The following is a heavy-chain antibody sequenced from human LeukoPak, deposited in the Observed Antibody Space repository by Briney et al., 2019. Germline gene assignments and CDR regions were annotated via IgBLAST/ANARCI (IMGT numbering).Heavy chain of an antibody. D-gene: IGHD3-10*01. CDR3: VGKGYGSGSYYTARDHFDY. CDR1: GFTFSSYG. Sequence: GRSLRLSCAASGFTFSSYGMHWVRQAPGKGLEWVAVISYDGSNKYYADSVKGRFTISRDNSKNTLYLQMNSLRAEDTAVYYCVGKGYGSGSYYTARDHFDYWGQGTLVTVSS. CDR2: ISYDGSNK. V-gene: IGHV3-30*03. J-gene: IGHJ4*02.